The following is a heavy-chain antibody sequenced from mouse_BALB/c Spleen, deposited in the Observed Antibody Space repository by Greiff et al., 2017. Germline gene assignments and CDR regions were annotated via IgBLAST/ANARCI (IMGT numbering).Heavy chain of an antibody. V-gene: IGHV3-6*02. CDR2: ISYDGSN. Sequence: EVKVEESGPGLVKPSQSLSLTCSVTGYSITSGYYWNWIRQFPGNKLEWMGYISYDGSNNYNPSLKNRISITRDTSKNQFFLKLNSVTTEDTATYYCAREGLRTGFDYWGQGTTLTVSS. J-gene: IGHJ2*01. D-gene: IGHD2-4*01. CDR1: GYSITSGYY. CDR3: AREGLRTGFDY.